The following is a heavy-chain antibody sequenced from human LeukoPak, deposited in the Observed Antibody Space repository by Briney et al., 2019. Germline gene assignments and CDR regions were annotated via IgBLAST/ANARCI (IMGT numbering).Heavy chain of an antibody. CDR1: GFTFSSYA. CDR2: ISGSGGST. Sequence: GGSLRLSCAASGFTFSSYAMSWVRQAPGKGLEWVSVISGSGGSTYYADSVEGRFTISRDNSKNTLYLQMNSLRAEDTAVYYCAKGDSSSGVPYFDYWGQGTLVTVSS. CDR3: AKGDSSSGVPYFDY. D-gene: IGHD6-13*01. J-gene: IGHJ4*02. V-gene: IGHV3-23*01.